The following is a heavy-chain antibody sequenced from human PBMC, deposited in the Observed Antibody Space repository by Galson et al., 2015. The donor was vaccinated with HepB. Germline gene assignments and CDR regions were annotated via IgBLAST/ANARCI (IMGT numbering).Heavy chain of an antibody. J-gene: IGHJ3*02. V-gene: IGHV3-21*01. CDR3: ARGGTEWEPSWGDAFDI. D-gene: IGHD1-26*01. CDR2: ISSSSSYI. CDR1: GFTFSSYS. Sequence: SLRLSCAASGFTFSSYSMNWVRQAPGKGLEWVSSISSSSSYIYYADSVKGRFTISRDNAKNSLYLQMNSLRAEDTAVYYCARGGTEWEPSWGDAFDIWGQGTMVTVSS.